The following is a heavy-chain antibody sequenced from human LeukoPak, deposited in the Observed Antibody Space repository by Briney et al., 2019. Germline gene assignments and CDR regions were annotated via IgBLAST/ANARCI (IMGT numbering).Heavy chain of an antibody. Sequence: SETLSLTCTVSGGSISSSSYYWGWIRQPPGKGLEWIGSTYYSGSTYYNPSPKSRVTISVDTSKNQFSLKLSSVTAADTAVYYCARDRGTPDYYDTSGYDYWGQGTLVTVSS. CDR1: GGSISSSSYY. J-gene: IGHJ4*02. CDR3: ARDRGTPDYYDTSGYDY. V-gene: IGHV4-39*02. CDR2: TYYSGST. D-gene: IGHD3-22*01.